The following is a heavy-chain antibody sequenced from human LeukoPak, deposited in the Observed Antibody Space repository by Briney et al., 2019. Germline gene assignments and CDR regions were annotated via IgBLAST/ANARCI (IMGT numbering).Heavy chain of an antibody. CDR3: ASRYGSGSYGFDY. CDR1: GGSISSHY. V-gene: IGHV4-59*11. CDR2: SYYSGST. J-gene: IGHJ4*02. D-gene: IGHD3-10*01. Sequence: TSETLSLTCTVAGGSISSHYWSWIRQPPGKGLEWIGYSYYSGSTNYNPSLKSRVTISVDTSKNQFSLKLNSVTAADTAVYFCASRYGSGSYGFDYWGQGTMVTVSS.